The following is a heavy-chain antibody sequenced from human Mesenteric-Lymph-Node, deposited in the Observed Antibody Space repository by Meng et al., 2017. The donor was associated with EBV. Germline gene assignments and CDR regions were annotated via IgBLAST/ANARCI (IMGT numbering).Heavy chain of an antibody. CDR1: GFTLSTYW. J-gene: IGHJ4*02. Sequence: EIQLVGSGGGLVQLGEXLRPSCAASGFTLSTYWMHWVRQAPGKGLVWVSRSSSDGRSITYADSVKGRFTISRDNAKNTLYLQMNSLRVEDTAVYYCATGQGDSRYYFDSWSQGTLVTVSS. CDR2: SSSDGRSI. CDR3: ATGQGDSRYYFDS. V-gene: IGHV3-74*01. D-gene: IGHD3-10*01.